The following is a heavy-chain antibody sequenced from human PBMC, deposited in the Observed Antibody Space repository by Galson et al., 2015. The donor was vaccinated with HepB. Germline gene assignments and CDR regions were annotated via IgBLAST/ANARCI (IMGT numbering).Heavy chain of an antibody. V-gene: IGHV3-13*01. CDR2: ITSAGDT. CDR1: GFTFSSYD. D-gene: IGHD4-23*01. J-gene: IGHJ4*02. CDR3: ARATVGFDY. Sequence: SLRLSCAASGFTFSSYDMHWVRQATGKGLEWVSTITSAGDTYYPDSVKGRFTISRENAKNSLFLQMNGLRAGDTAVYYCARATVGFDYWGQGTLVTVSS.